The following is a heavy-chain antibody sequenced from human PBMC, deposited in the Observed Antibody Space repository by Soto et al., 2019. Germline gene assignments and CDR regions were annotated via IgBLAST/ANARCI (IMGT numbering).Heavy chain of an antibody. D-gene: IGHD5-12*01. Sequence: SVKVSCKASGGTFSSYAISWVRQAPGRGLEWMGGIIPIFGTANYAQKFQGRVTITADESTSTAYMELSSLRSEDTAVYYCARRPRRDGYNQRAEYFQHWGQGTLVTVSS. CDR1: GGTFSSYA. V-gene: IGHV1-69*13. CDR2: IIPIFGTA. CDR3: ARRPRRDGYNQRAEYFQH. J-gene: IGHJ1*01.